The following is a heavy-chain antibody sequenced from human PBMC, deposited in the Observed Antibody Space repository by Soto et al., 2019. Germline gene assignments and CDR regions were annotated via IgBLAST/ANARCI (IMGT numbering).Heavy chain of an antibody. V-gene: IGHV1-58*01. CDR3: VRDHNWAFDY. J-gene: IGHJ4*02. CDR1: GFTFSTSA. D-gene: IGHD1-20*01. Sequence: SVKVSCNTSGFTFSTSAVHWVRQARGHRLQWIGWIDVGSANANYAQMLQERVTISRDMSTSTAYMELSSLRVEDTALYYCVRDHNWAFDYWAPGTLVTVSS. CDR2: IDVGSANA.